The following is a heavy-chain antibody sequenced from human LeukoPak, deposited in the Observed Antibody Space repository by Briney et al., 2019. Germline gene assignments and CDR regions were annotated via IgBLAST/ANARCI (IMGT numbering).Heavy chain of an antibody. J-gene: IGHJ5*02. CDR3: ARETLTTSRWFGP. V-gene: IGHV4-30-4*01. CDR2: IYYSGST. D-gene: IGHD4-17*01. Sequence: SETLSLTCTVSGGSISSANYYWSWIRQPPGKGLEWIGYIYYSGSTYYNPSLKSRVTISVDTSKNQFSLKLSSVTAADAAVYYCARETLTTSRWFGPWGQGTLVTVSS. CDR1: GGSISSANYY.